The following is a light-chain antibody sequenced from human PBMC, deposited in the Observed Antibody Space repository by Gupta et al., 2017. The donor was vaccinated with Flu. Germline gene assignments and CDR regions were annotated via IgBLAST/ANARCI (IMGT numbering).Light chain of an antibody. CDR1: QSISSTY. CDR2: GAS. CDR3: QQYDSSPK. Sequence: EIVLTQSPGTLSLSPGERATLSCRASQSISSTYLAWYQQKPGQAPRLLIYGASSRATGIPDRFSGSGSGTYFTLSISRLEPADFAVYYCQQYDSSPKFGQGTKVEIK. V-gene: IGKV3-20*01. J-gene: IGKJ1*01.